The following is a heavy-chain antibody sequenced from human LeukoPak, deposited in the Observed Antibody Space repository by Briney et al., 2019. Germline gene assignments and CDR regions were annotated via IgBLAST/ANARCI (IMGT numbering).Heavy chain of an antibody. J-gene: IGHJ4*02. CDR2: IYTSGST. Sequence: SETLSLTCTVSGGSISSYYWSWIRQPAGKGLKWIGRIYTSGSTNYNPSLKSRVTMSVDTSKNQFSLKLSSVTAADTAVYYCARDRGVYYGSGSGHFDYWGQGTLVTVSS. CDR1: GGSISSYY. CDR3: ARDRGVYYGSGSGHFDY. V-gene: IGHV4-4*07. D-gene: IGHD3-10*01.